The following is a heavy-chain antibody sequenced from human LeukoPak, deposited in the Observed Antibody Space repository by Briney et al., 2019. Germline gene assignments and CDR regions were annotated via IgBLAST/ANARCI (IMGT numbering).Heavy chain of an antibody. V-gene: IGHV4-4*02. D-gene: IGHD3-22*01. Sequence: SETLSLTCAVSGGSISSSNWWCWVRQPPGKGLEWIGEIYHSGSTNYNPSLKSRVTISVDKSKNQFSLKLSSVTAADTAVYYRARSPVYDSSGYYPDYWGQGTLVTVSS. J-gene: IGHJ4*02. CDR3: ARSPVYDSSGYYPDY. CDR1: GGSISSSNW. CDR2: IYHSGST.